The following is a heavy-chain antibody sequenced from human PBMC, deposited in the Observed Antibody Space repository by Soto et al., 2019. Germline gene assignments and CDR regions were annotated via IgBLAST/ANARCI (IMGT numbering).Heavy chain of an antibody. Sequence: PWGSLRLSCAASGFTFIGFGIHFFRHSPGKGLEWVAIIRYDGSDKYYADSVRGRFTISRDNSKNTLSLQMNSLRAEDTAVYHCAFGNLSYYFDYWGQGTPVTVSS. CDR3: AFGNLSYYFDY. CDR2: IRYDGSDK. V-gene: IGHV3-30*02. J-gene: IGHJ4*02. CDR1: GFTFIGFG. D-gene: IGHD3-16*01.